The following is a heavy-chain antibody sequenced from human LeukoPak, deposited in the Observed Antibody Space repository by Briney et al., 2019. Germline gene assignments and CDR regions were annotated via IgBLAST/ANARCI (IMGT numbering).Heavy chain of an antibody. CDR1: GFTFSSYA. D-gene: IGHD2-21*02. Sequence: PGGSLRLSCAAAGFTFSSYAMSWVRQAAGKGLELVSVISGSGGNTYYADSVKGRFTISRDNSKNTLYLQMNSVRAEDTAVYYCAKGVACGGDCYLYFQHWGQGTLVTVSS. V-gene: IGHV3-23*01. CDR2: ISGSGGNT. J-gene: IGHJ1*01. CDR3: AKGVACGGDCYLYFQH.